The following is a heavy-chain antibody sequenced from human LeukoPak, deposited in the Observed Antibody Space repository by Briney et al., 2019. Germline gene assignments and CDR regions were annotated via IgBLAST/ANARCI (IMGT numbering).Heavy chain of an antibody. D-gene: IGHD3-22*01. J-gene: IGHJ3*02. CDR1: GYTFTGYY. CDR2: INPNSGGT. CDR3: ARDLGAYYYDSSGSQPGDAFDI. Sequence: ASVTVSCKASGYTFTGYYMHWVRQAPGQGLEWMGWINPNSGGTNYAQKFQGRVTMTRDTSISTAYMELSRLRSDDTAVYYCARDLGAYYYDSSGSQPGDAFDIWGQGTMVTVSS. V-gene: IGHV1-2*02.